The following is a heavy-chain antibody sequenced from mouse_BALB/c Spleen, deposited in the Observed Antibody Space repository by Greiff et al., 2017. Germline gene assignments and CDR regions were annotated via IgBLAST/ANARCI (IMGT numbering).Heavy chain of an antibody. CDR3: TSSGVLRRAMDY. J-gene: IGHJ4*01. V-gene: IGHV5-6-4*01. CDR1: GFTFSSYT. Sequence: EVQGVESGGGLVKPGGSLKLSCAASGFTFSSYTMSWVRQTPEKRLEWVATISSGGSYTYYPDSVKGRFTISRDNAKNTLYLQMSSLKSEDTAMYYCTSSGVLRRAMDYWGQGTSVTVSS. CDR2: ISSGGSYT. D-gene: IGHD2-4*01.